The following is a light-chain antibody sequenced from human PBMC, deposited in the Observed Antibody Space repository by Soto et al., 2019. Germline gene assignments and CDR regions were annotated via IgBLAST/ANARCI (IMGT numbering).Light chain of an antibody. CDR1: SSNIGSNS. V-gene: IGLV1-44*01. CDR3: ATWDDSLDGPV. CDR2: SDN. J-gene: IGLJ3*02. Sequence: QSVLTQPPSASGTPGQRVIISCSGSSSNIGSNSVIWYQQLPGTAPKLLFYSDNQQPSGVPARFSVSKSGTSASLAVSGLQSEDEAEYSCATWDDSLDGPVLGGGTKLTVL.